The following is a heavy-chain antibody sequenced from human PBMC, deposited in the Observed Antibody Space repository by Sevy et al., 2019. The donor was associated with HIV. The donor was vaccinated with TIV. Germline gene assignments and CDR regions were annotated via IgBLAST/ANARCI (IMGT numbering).Heavy chain of an antibody. CDR3: YSSNLTLPPPPVPGRSPVSLPPTRYPFSRRRSWAPAAGQAMFYGGGGRAGGRGSS. CDR1: GGSITSLY. D-gene: IGHD2-2*01. CDR2: IYYNGHI. J-gene: IGHJ5*02. Sequence: SETLSLTCTVSGGSITSLYWNWIRQPPGKGLEWIANIYYNGHINYNPSLKSRVTLSLDTSKNQFSLRLSSVTGADESLSILYSSNLTLPPPPVPGRSPVSLPPTRYPFSRRRSWAPAAGQAMFYGGGGRAGGRGSSWGKGTRVPSSS. V-gene: IGHV4-59*08.